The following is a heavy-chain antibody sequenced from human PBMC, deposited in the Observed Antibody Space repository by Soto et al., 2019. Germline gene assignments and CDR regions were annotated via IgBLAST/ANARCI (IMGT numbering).Heavy chain of an antibody. J-gene: IGHJ6*02. CDR1: GFILSTYG. CDR3: ARGGLGYYGMDV. D-gene: IGHD6-19*01. CDR2: ISYDGSNK. Sequence: GGSLRLSCAASGFILSTYGMHWVRQAPGKGLEWVAVISYDGSNKYYADSVKGRFTISRDNSKNTLYLQMNSLRAEDTAVYYCARGGLGYYGMDVWGQGTTVTVSS. V-gene: IGHV3-30*03.